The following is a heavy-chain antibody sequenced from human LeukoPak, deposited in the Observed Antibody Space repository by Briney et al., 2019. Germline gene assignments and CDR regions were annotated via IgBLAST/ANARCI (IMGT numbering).Heavy chain of an antibody. J-gene: IGHJ4*02. D-gene: IGHD3-3*01. CDR2: IYYSGST. CDR1: GGSISSSSYY. CDR3: ARQDRITIFGVVIIRGDY. Sequence: PSETLSLTCTVSGGSISSSSYYWGWIRQPPGKGLEWIGSIYYSGSTYYNPSLKSRVTISVDTSKNPFSLKLSSVTAADTAVYYRARQDRITIFGVVIIRGDYWGQGTLVTVSS. V-gene: IGHV4-39*01.